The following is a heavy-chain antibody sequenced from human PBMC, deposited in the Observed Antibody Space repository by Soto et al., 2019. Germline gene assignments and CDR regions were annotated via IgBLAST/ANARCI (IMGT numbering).Heavy chain of an antibody. CDR1: GGSISSGDYY. J-gene: IGHJ4*02. CDR2: IYYSGST. CDR3: AREPIAYYYDSSGYLGIFDY. V-gene: IGHV4-30-4*01. Sequence: SETLSLTCTVSGGSISSGDYYWSWIRQPPGKGLEWIGYIYYSGSTYYNPSLKSRVTISVDTSKNQFSLKLNSVTAADTAVYYCAREPIAYYYDSSGYLGIFDYWGQGTLVTVSS. D-gene: IGHD3-22*01.